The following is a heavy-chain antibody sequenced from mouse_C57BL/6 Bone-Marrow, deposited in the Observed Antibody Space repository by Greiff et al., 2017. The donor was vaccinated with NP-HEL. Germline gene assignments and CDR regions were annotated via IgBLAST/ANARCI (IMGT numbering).Heavy chain of an antibody. Sequence: EVQLVESGGDLVKPGGSLKLSCAASGFTFSSYGMSWVSQTPDKRLEWVATISSGGSYTYYPDSVKGRFTISRDNAKNTLYLQMSSLKSEDTAMYYCAMVGYYAAWFAYWGQGTLVTVSA. CDR2: ISSGGSYT. D-gene: IGHD2-3*01. CDR1: GFTFSSYG. J-gene: IGHJ3*01. V-gene: IGHV5-6*01. CDR3: AMVGYYAAWFAY.